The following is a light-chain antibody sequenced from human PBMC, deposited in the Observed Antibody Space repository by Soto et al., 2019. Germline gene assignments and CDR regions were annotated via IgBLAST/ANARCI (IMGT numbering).Light chain of an antibody. V-gene: IGLV2-14*01. CDR2: EVS. Sequence: QSALTQPASVSGSPGQSITISCTGTSSDVGVYNYVSWYQHHPGKAPKLMIYEVSNRPSGVSNRFSGSKSGNMASLTISGLQAEDEADYYCNSYTTSSSWVFGGGTKLTVL. CDR3: NSYTTSSSWV. J-gene: IGLJ3*02. CDR1: SSDVGVYNY.